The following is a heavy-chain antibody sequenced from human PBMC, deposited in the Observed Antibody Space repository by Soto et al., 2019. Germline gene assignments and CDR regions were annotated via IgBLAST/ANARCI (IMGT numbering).Heavy chain of an antibody. CDR2: ISGSGGST. V-gene: IGHV3-23*01. D-gene: IGHD3-10*01. J-gene: IGHJ4*02. Sequence: GGSLRLSCAASGFTFSTYEMSWVRQAPGKGLEWVSAISGSGGSTYYADSVKGRFTISRDNSKNTLYLQMNSLRAEDTAVYYCEKEDKVWFGERNYFDYWGQGNLVTVSS. CDR1: GFTFSTYE. CDR3: EKEDKVWFGERNYFDY.